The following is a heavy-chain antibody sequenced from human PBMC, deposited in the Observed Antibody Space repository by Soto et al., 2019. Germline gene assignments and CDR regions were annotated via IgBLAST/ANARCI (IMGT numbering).Heavy chain of an antibody. D-gene: IGHD3-22*01. V-gene: IGHV3-15*01. CDR2: IKSKTGGGTT. CDR1: GFTFSNAW. Sequence: GGSLRLSCAASGFTFSNAWMSWVRQAPGKGLEWVGRIKSKTGGGTTDYAAPVKGRFTISRDDSKNTLYLQMNSLKTEDTAVYYCTTGWPYYYDSSGYYCWGQGTLVTVSS. CDR3: TTGWPYYYDSSGYYC. J-gene: IGHJ4*02.